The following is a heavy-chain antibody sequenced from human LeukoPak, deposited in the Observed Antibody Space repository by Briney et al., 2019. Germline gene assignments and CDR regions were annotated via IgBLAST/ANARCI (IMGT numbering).Heavy chain of an antibody. J-gene: IGHJ2*01. CDR2: IKQDGSEK. D-gene: IGHD2-8*01. CDR3: ARDMCSSSEPIGVCYTGWYFDL. V-gene: IGHV3-7*01. CDR1: GFTFSSYW. Sequence: PGGSLRLSCAASGFTFSSYWMSWVRQAPGKGLEWVANIKQDGSEKYYVDSVKGRFTISRDNAKNSLYLQMNSLRAEDTAVYYCARDMCSSSEPIGVCYTGWYFDLWGRGTLVTVSS.